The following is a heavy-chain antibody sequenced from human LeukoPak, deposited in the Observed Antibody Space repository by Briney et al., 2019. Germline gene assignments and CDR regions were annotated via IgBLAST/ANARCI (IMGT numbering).Heavy chain of an antibody. CDR1: GYTFTGYY. Sequence: ASVKVSCKASGYTFTGYYMHWVRQAPGQGLEWMGWINPNSGGTNYAQKFQGRVTMTRDTSISTAYMELSRLRSDDTAVYYCARSGVGAILWAFDIWGQGTMVTVSS. D-gene: IGHD1-26*01. J-gene: IGHJ3*02. CDR2: INPNSGGT. CDR3: ARSGVGAILWAFDI. V-gene: IGHV1-2*02.